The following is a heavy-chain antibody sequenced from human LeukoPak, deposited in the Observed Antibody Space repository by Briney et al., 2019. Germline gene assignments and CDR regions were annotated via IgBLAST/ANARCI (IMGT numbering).Heavy chain of an antibody. CDR1: GGSFSGYY. V-gene: IGHV4-34*01. D-gene: IGHD3-10*01. CDR2: INHSGST. CDR3: ASSMVRGVISAARSGWFDP. J-gene: IGHJ5*02. Sequence: SETLSLTCAVYGGSFSGYYWSWIRQPPGKGLEWIGEINHSGSTNYNPSLKSRVTISVDTSKNQFSLKLSSVTAADTAVYYCASSMVRGVISAARSGWFDPWGQGTLVTVSS.